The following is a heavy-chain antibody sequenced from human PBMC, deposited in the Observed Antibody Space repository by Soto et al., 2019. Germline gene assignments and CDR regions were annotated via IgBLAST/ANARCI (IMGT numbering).Heavy chain of an antibody. CDR2: ISGSGGST. Sequence: GGSLRLSCAASGFTFSSYAMSWVRQAPGKGLEWVSAISGSGGSTYYADSVKGRFTISRDNSKNTLYLQMNSLRAEDTAVYYCALLPLGYCSSTSCSLFDYWGQGTLVTVSS. D-gene: IGHD2-2*01. V-gene: IGHV3-23*01. CDR3: ALLPLGYCSSTSCSLFDY. J-gene: IGHJ4*02. CDR1: GFTFSSYA.